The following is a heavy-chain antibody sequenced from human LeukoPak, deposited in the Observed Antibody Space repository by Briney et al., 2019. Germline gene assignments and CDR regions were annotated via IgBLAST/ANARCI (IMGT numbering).Heavy chain of an antibody. Sequence: PGGSLRLSCAASGFTFGDYAMHWVRQAPGKGLEWVSGISWNSGRIDYADSVKGRFTISRDNAKNSLYLQMNSLRAEDTAVYYCAREGFGIAAAYWGQGTLATVSS. D-gene: IGHD6-13*01. CDR2: ISWNSGRI. CDR1: GFTFGDYA. V-gene: IGHV3-9*01. J-gene: IGHJ4*02. CDR3: AREGFGIAAAY.